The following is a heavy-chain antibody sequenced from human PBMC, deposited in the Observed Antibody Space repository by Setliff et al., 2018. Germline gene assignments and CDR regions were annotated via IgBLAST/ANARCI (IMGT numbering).Heavy chain of an antibody. V-gene: IGHV4-39*02. Sequence: TLSLTCTVSGGSISSSSYYWGWIRQSPGKGLEWIATIYHKGRTYYNPSLDSRVTISLDTSKNHFSLRLSSVTAADTAVYYCASPRRDDLDSPFDAFDIWGQGTKVTVSS. CDR3: ASPRRDDLDSPFDAFDI. D-gene: IGHD3-3*01. CDR1: GGSISSSSYY. J-gene: IGHJ3*02. CDR2: IYHKGRT.